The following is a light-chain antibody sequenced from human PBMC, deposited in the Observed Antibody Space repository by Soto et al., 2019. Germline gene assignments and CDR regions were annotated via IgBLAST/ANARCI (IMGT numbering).Light chain of an antibody. CDR3: MQWSDWRIS. V-gene: IGKV2-30*02. CDR1: QRLVHSNGITY. CDR2: KVS. J-gene: IGKJ5*01. Sequence: MTLSPMSVPGTLGQPASSSCRCNQRLVHSNGITYFGWFQQRPGRSPRRLIYKVSNRDSGVPARFSGSGSGTDFALKISRVEAEDVALYYCMQWSDWRISFGQGTRLEIK.